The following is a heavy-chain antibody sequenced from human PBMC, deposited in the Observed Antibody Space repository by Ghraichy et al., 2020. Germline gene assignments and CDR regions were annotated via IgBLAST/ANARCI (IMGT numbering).Heavy chain of an antibody. CDR3: ARQVTTDPYYFDY. D-gene: IGHD4-11*01. Sequence: GQSLNISCKGSGYSFTSYWIGWVRQMPGKGLEWMGIIYPGDSDTRYSPSFQGQVTISADKSISTAYLQWSSMKASDTAMYYCARQVTTDPYYFDYWGQGTLVTVSS. CDR2: IYPGDSDT. CDR1: GYSFTSYW. V-gene: IGHV5-51*01. J-gene: IGHJ4*02.